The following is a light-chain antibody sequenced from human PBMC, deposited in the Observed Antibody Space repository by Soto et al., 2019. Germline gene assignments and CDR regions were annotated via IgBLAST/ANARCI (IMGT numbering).Light chain of an antibody. Sequence: EIVMTQSPATLSVSPGERATLSCRASQSVRSDLAWYQQKPGQAPRLLIYGASTRATGIPARFSGSGSGTEFTLTISSLQSEDFAVYYCQQYYNWPPEYTFGQGTRLEI. CDR1: QSVRSD. V-gene: IGKV3-15*01. CDR2: GAS. J-gene: IGKJ2*01. CDR3: QQYYNWPPEYT.